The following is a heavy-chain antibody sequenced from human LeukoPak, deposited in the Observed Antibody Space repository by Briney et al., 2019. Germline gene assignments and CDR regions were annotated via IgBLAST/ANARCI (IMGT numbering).Heavy chain of an antibody. CDR1: GFTFSNYA. V-gene: IGHV3-23*01. CDR3: AKDNTMVRGVFDY. J-gene: IGHJ4*02. D-gene: IGHD3-10*01. CDR2: ISGSGGST. Sequence: GRSLRLSCAASGFTFSNYAMRWVRQAPGKGLEWVSGISGSGGSTYYADSVKGRFTISRDNSKNTLYLQMNSLRAEDTAVYYCAKDNTMVRGVFDYWGQGTLVTVSS.